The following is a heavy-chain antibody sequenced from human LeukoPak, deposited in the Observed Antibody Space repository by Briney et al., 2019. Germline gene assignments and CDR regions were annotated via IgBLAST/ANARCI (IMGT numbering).Heavy chain of an antibody. CDR2: ISYDGSNK. Sequence: PGRSLRLSCAASGFTFSSYGMHWVRQAPGKGLEWVAVISYDGSNKYYADSVKGRFTISRDNSKNTLYLQMNSLRAEDTAVYYCAKDPSDYWGQRTLVTVPS. J-gene: IGHJ4*02. V-gene: IGHV3-30*18. CDR3: AKDPSDY. CDR1: GFTFSSYG.